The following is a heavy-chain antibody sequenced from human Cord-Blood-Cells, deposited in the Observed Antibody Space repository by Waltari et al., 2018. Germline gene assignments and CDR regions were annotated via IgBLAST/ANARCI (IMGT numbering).Heavy chain of an antibody. CDR3: ASERGSGSYLNWFDP. J-gene: IGHJ5*02. CDR2: INHSGRT. V-gene: IGHV4-34*01. CDR1: GGSFSGYY. D-gene: IGHD3-10*01. Sequence: QVQLQQWGAGLLKPSETLSLTCAVYGGSFSGYYWSWIRQPPGKGLEWIGEINHSGRTNDNPSLKSRVTISVDTSKNQFSLKLSSVTAADTAVYYCASERGSGSYLNWFDPWGQGTLVTVSS.